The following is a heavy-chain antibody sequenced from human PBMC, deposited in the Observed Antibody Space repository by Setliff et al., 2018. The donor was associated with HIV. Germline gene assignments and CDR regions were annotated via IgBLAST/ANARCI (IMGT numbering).Heavy chain of an antibody. CDR3: ARALWFGELLTLALNRIDS. CDR2: IGSVYYSGRS. Sequence: SETLSLTCTVSGDSISSNTYFWGWIRQPPGKGLEWIGSIGSVYYSGRSFSNPSLKSRVTMSLDTADQFSLRLRSVTAADTAVYYCARALWFGELLTLALNRIDSWGQGTQVTVSS. J-gene: IGHJ4*02. D-gene: IGHD3-10*01. V-gene: IGHV4-39*07. CDR1: GDSISSNTYF.